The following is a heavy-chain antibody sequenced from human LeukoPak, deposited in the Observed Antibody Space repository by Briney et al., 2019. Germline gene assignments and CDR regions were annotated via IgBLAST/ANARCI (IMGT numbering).Heavy chain of an antibody. J-gene: IGHJ4*02. CDR3: ARRLTDY. CDR2: ISGGGDNT. Sequence: GGSLRLSCAASGFTFSTYAVTWVRQAPGKGLEWVSSISGGGDNTYYADSVRGRFTISRDNAKNSLYLQMNSLRAEDTAVYYCARRLTDYWGQGTLVTVSS. CDR1: GFTFSTYA. V-gene: IGHV3-48*03.